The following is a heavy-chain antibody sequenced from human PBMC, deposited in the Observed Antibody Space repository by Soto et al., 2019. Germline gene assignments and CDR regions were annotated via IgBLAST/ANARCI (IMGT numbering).Heavy chain of an antibody. D-gene: IGHD4-17*01. CDR3: TRTVTTSYYFDY. CDR1: GFTFGDYA. CDR2: IRSKAYGGTT. V-gene: IGHV3-49*04. J-gene: IGHJ4*02. Sequence: PGGSLRLSCTASGFTFGDYAMSWVRQAPGKGLEWVGFIRSKAYGGTTEYAASVKGRFTTSRDDSKSIAYLQMNSLKTEDTAVYYCTRTVTTSYYFDYWGQGTLVTVSS.